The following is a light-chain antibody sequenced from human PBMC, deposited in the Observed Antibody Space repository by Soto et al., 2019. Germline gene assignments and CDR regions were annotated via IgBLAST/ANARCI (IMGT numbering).Light chain of an antibody. CDR3: QQNGRSPT. J-gene: IGKJ3*01. Sequence: EIVLTQSPATLSLSPGGRATLSCRASQSVSLSLAWYQQKPGQAPRLLIHDAVSRATGIPDRFSGSGSGTEFTLTISRLEPEDCGVYYCQQNGRSPTFGPGTKVDIK. V-gene: IGKV3-11*01. CDR1: QSVSLS. CDR2: DAV.